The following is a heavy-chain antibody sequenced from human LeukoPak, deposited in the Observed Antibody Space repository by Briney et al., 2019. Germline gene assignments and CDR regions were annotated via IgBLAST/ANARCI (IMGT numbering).Heavy chain of an antibody. D-gene: IGHD3-10*01. CDR1: GFTFPNAW. CDR3: TTDLGTYYHGSQRLIPIDY. J-gene: IGHJ4*02. V-gene: IGHV3-15*01. Sequence: GGSLRLSCAAPGFTFPNAWMHWVRQAPGKGLEWVGRIKGRSDGEATDYAAPVKGRFTISRDDSKSAVYLQMNSLKIEDTAVYYCTTDLGTYYHGSQRLIPIDYWGQGTLVTVSS. CDR2: IKGRSDGEAT.